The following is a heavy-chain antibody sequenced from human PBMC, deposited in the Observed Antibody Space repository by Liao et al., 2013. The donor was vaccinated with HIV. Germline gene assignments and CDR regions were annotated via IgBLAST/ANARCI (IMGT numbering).Heavy chain of an antibody. Sequence: QLQLQESGSGLVKPSQTLSLTCSVSGGSITSGSFSWSWIRQPPGKGLEWIGYVYHSGSTSSNPSLKSRITMSVDTSKNQFSLKLTSVTAADTAVYYCAIRAATWESWGQGTLVTVSS. J-gene: IGHJ4*02. CDR3: AIRAATWES. D-gene: IGHD1-26*01. CDR1: GGSITSGSFS. V-gene: IGHV4-30-2*01. CDR2: VYHSGST.